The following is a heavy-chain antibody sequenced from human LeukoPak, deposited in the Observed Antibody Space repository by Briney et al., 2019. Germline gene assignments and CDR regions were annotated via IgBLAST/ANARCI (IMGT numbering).Heavy chain of an antibody. V-gene: IGHV3-11*01. J-gene: IGHJ3*02. CDR1: GFTFSDYY. Sequence: TGGSLRLSCAASGFTFSDYYMSWIRQAPGKGLEWVSYISSSGSTIYYADSVKGRFTISRDNAKNSLYLQMNSLRAEDTAVYYCARANLAWIQLSAFDIWGQGTMVTVSS. CDR3: ARANLAWIQLSAFDI. D-gene: IGHD5-18*01. CDR2: ISSSGSTI.